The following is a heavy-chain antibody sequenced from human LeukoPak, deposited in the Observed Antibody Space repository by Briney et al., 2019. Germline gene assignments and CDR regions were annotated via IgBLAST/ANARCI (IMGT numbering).Heavy chain of an antibody. J-gene: IGHJ5*02. D-gene: IGHD2-2*02. CDR3: ARDSEYCCTGSWWCDP. V-gene: IGHV4-59*12. CDR2: IYCSGST. Sequence: SETLSLTCTVSGGSISSYYWSWIRQPPGKGLEWIGYIYCSGSTNYNPSLKSRVTISVDTSKNQFSLKLSSVTAADTAVYYCARDSEYCCTGSWWCDPWGGGTRVSVPS. CDR1: GGSISSYY.